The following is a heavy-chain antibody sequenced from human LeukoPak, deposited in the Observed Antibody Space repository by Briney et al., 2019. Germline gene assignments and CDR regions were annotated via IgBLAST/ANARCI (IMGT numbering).Heavy chain of an antibody. CDR2: IYSGST. CDR3: ARVSGIAVAAFFDY. CDR1: GGSISSSSYY. D-gene: IGHD6-19*01. V-gene: IGHV4-39*07. Sequence: KPSETLSLTCTVSGGSISSSSYYWGWIRQPPGKGLEWIGSIYSGSTYYNPSLKSRVTISVDTSKNQFSLKLSSVTAADTAVYYCARVSGIAVAAFFDYWGQGTLVTVSS. J-gene: IGHJ4*02.